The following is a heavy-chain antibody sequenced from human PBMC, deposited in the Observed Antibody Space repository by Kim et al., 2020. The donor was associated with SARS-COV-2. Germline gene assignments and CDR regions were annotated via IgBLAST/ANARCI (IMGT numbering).Heavy chain of an antibody. D-gene: IGHD2-21*01. CDR3: TKDLLAGGAAV. CDR1: GFTFNDHA. Sequence: GGSLRLSCIASGFTFNDHAMHWFRQPPGKGRGGVSVILWGGIGKGYPDSVKGRFTTSIDKAKNSLYLQMNSLRPEDTALYYCTKDLLAGGAAVWGQGPAVIVSS. J-gene: IGHJ6*02. CDR2: ILWGGIGK. V-gene: IGHV3-9*01.